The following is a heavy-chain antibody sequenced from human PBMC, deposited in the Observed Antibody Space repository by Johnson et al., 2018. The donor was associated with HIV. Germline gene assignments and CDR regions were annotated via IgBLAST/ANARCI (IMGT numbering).Heavy chain of an antibody. D-gene: IGHD2-2*01. V-gene: IGHV3-NL1*01. CDR1: GFTFSSYA. Sequence: QVQLVESGGGVVQPGRSLRLSCAASGFTFSSYAMHWVRQAPGKGLEWVAVIYSGGSTYYADSVKGRFTISRDNAKNSLYLQMNSLRVEDTALYYCARGGLGYQNFHDAFDIWGQGTMVTVSS. CDR2: IYSGGST. CDR3: ARGGLGYQNFHDAFDI. J-gene: IGHJ3*02.